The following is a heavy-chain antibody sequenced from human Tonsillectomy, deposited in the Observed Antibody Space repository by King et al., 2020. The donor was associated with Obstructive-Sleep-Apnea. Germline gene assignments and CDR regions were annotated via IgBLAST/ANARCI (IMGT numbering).Heavy chain of an antibody. D-gene: IGHD3-10*01. CDR1: GFTFSSYW. V-gene: IGHV3-7*03. Sequence: VQLVESGGGLVQPGGSLRLSCVASGFTFSSYWMSWVRQAPGKGLEWVANIKQDGSAKYYVDSVKGRFTISRDNAKNSLYLQMNSLRAEDTAVYSCARGGADYGSGSYYPKHYYYYGMDVWGQGTTVTVSS. J-gene: IGHJ6*02. CDR2: IKQDGSAK. CDR3: ARGGADYGSGSYYPKHYYYYGMDV.